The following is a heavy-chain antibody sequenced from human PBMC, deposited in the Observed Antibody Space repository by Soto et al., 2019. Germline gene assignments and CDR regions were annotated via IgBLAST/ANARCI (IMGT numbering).Heavy chain of an antibody. J-gene: IGHJ4*02. D-gene: IGHD3-3*01. V-gene: IGHV3-74*01. CDR1: GFTFSRYW. Sequence: EVQLVESGGGLVQPGGSLRLSCAASGFTFSRYWMHWVRQVPGKGLVWVSRIDSYGSRTSQVDSVEGRFTISRDNTKNMLYLQMDSLRAEDTAVYYCARGGLEGLSRQPPTDYWGRGTLVTVSS. CDR3: ARGGLEGLSRQPPTDY. CDR2: IDSYGSRT.